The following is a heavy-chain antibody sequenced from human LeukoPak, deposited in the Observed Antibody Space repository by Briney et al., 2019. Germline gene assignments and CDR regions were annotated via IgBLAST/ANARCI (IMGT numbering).Heavy chain of an antibody. V-gene: IGHV3-23*01. J-gene: IGHJ4*02. CDR2: ISVSGGST. D-gene: IGHD6-6*01. CDR3: AKDRSSSLGY. Sequence: GGSLRLSCAASGFTFSSYAMSWVRQAPGKGLEWVSAISVSGGSTYYADSVKGRFTISRDNSKNTLYVQMNSLRAEDTAVYYCAKDRSSSLGYWGQGTLVTVSS. CDR1: GFTFSSYA.